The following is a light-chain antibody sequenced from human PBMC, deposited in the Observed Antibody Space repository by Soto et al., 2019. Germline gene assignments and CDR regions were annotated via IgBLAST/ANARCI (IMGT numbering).Light chain of an antibody. CDR2: AAS. CDR3: QQYNHWPPLT. J-gene: IGKJ4*01. CDR1: QGISNY. Sequence: DIQMTQSPSAMSASVGDRVTITCRASQGISNYLAWFQQKPGKVPKRLIYAASTRATGTPARFSGSGSGTEFTLTISSLQSEDSAVYYCQQYNHWPPLTFGGGTRVEIK. V-gene: IGKV1-17*03.